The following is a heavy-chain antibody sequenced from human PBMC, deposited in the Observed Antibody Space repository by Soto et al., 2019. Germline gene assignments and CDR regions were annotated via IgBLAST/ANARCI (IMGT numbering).Heavy chain of an antibody. D-gene: IGHD3-10*01. CDR1: GFTFSSYG. Sequence: QVQLVESGGGVVQAGRYLRLSCAASGFTFSSYGMHWVRQAPGKGLEWVTVISYDGSNKYYADSVKGRFTISRDNSKNTLDLQMNSLRVEDTAVYFCAKERSVPPRSDAFDLWGQGTMVTVSS. CDR3: AKERSVPPRSDAFDL. V-gene: IGHV3-30*18. J-gene: IGHJ3*01. CDR2: ISYDGSNK.